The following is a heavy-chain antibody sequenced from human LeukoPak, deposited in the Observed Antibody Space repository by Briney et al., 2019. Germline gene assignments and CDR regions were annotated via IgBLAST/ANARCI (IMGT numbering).Heavy chain of an antibody. CDR1: GYTFTSYG. Sequence: GASVRVSCKASGYTFTSYGISWVRQAPGQGLEWMGWISAYNGNTNYAQKLQGRVTMTTDTSTSTAYMELRSLRSDDTAVYYCARDIGGYSYGGGDYWGQGTLVTVSS. V-gene: IGHV1-18*01. CDR2: ISAYNGNT. CDR3: ARDIGGYSYGGGDY. D-gene: IGHD5-18*01. J-gene: IGHJ4*02.